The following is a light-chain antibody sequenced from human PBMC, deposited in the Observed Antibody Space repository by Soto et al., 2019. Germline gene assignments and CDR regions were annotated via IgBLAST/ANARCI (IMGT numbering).Light chain of an antibody. V-gene: IGLV2-14*01. CDR3: SSYTITSTLVI. J-gene: IGLJ2*01. CDR2: EVN. Sequence: QSALTQPPSASGSPGQSVAISCTGTSSDVGGYNYVSWYQQHPGKAPKLMIYEVNKRPSGVSDRFSGSKSGNTASLTISGLQAEDEADYYCSSYTITSTLVIFGGGTQLTVL. CDR1: SSDVGGYNY.